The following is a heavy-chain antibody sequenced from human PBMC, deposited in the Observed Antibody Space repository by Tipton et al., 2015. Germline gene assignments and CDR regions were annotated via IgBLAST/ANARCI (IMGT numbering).Heavy chain of an antibody. CDR1: GFTFSHYV. Sequence: SLRLSCSASGFTFSHYVMNWVRQAPGKGLEWVSAISGHGGSTYYSDSVRGRFTISRVNSKNTVYLQMNSLRADDTAVYYCSRGTFVTGKWSWFDPWGQGTLVTVSS. D-gene: IGHD1-20*01. CDR2: ISGHGGST. J-gene: IGHJ5*02. CDR3: SRGTFVTGKWSWFDP. V-gene: IGHV3-23*01.